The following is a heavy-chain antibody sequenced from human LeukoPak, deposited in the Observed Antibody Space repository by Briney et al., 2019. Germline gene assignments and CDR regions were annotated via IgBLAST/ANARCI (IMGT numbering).Heavy chain of an antibody. J-gene: IGHJ3*02. Sequence: ASVKVSCKASGYTFTGYYMHWVRQAPGQGLEWMGWTNPNSGGTNYAQKFQGRVTMTRDTSISTAYMELSRLRSDDTAVYYCARGPTEDYDILTGHDAFDIWGQGTMVTVSS. CDR3: ARGPTEDYDILTGHDAFDI. V-gene: IGHV1-2*02. CDR1: GYTFTGYY. D-gene: IGHD3-9*01. CDR2: TNPNSGGT.